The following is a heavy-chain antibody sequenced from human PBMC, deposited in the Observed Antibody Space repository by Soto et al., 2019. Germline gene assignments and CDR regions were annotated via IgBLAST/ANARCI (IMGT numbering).Heavy chain of an antibody. CDR2: IYYSGST. V-gene: IGHV4-59*01. Sequence: SETLSLTCTVSGGSISSYYWSWIRQPPGKGLEWIGYIYYSGSTNYNPSLKSRVTISVDTSKNQFSLKLSSVTAADTAVYYCASDLHSSGYYRNWFDPWGQGTVVTVYS. D-gene: IGHD3-22*01. CDR3: ASDLHSSGYYRNWFDP. J-gene: IGHJ5*02. CDR1: GGSISSYY.